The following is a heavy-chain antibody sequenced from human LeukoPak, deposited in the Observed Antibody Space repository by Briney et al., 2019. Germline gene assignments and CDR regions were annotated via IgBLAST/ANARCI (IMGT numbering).Heavy chain of an antibody. CDR2: INHSGST. J-gene: IGHJ5*02. D-gene: IGHD2-2*01. V-gene: IGHV4-34*01. Sequence: PSETLSLTCAVYGGSFSGYYWSWIRQPPGKGLGWIGEINHSGSTNYNPSLKSRVTISVDTSKNQFSLKLSSVTAADTAVYYCARGIVVVPAATWGGDWFDPWGQGTLVTVSS. CDR3: ARGIVVVPAATWGGDWFDP. CDR1: GGSFSGYY.